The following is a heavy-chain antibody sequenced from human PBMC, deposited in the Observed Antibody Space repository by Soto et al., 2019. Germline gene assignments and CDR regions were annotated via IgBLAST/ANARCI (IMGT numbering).Heavy chain of an antibody. Sequence: QVQLQQSGSGLVKPSQTLSLTCAISGDSVSSSSAAWTWIRQSPSRGLEWLGRTYYRSKWYNQYAVXVXIXLTINHDTSKNQFSLQLNSVTPEATAVYYCARWEHEHGKMDVWGRGTTVTVSS. CDR3: ARWEHEHGKMDV. CDR1: GDSVSSSSAA. D-gene: IGHD1-26*01. CDR2: TYYRSKWYN. J-gene: IGHJ6*02. V-gene: IGHV6-1*01.